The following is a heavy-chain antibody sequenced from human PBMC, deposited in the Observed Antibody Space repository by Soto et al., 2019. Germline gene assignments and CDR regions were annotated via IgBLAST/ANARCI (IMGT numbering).Heavy chain of an antibody. V-gene: IGHV3-23*01. CDR1: GLMFNTYA. J-gene: IGHJ6*02. CDR2: ITSTGGGT. CDR3: ANRPRYYNMDV. Sequence: EAQLLESGGGLVQPGGSLRRSCAASGLMFNTYAMTWVRQAPGKGLEWVATITSTGGGTYYADSVKGRFTISRDNSNNRRYLQMYSLRAEDTAVYFCANRPRYYNMDVWGQGTTVTVSS.